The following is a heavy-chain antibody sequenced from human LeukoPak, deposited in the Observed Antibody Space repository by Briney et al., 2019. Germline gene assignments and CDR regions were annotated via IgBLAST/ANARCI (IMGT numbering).Heavy chain of an antibody. CDR2: IFSGGTT. J-gene: IGHJ4*02. CDR3: ARGVLGYSYGFDY. V-gene: IGHV3-53*04. Sequence: PGGSLRLSCAASGFTVSSNYMSWVRQAPGKGLEGVSDIFSGGTTYYADSVKARFTISRHNSENTLYLKMNSLRGEDTAVYYCARGVLGYSYGFDYWGQGTLVTVSS. CDR1: GFTVSSNY. D-gene: IGHD5-18*01.